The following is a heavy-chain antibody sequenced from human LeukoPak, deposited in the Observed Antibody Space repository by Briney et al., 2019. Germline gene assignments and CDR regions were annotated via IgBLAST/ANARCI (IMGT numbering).Heavy chain of an antibody. J-gene: IGHJ3*02. Sequence: GESPKISCKGSGYSFTSYWIGWVRQMPGKGLEWMGIIYPGDSDTRYSPSFQGQVTISADKSISTAYLQWSSLKASDTAMYYCARRSIAAAGTDAFDIWGQGTMVTVSS. CDR1: GYSFTSYW. D-gene: IGHD6-13*01. CDR3: ARRSIAAAGTDAFDI. CDR2: IYPGDSDT. V-gene: IGHV5-51*01.